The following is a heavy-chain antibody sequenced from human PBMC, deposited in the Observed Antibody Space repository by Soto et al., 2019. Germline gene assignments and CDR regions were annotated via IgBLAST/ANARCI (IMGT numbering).Heavy chain of an antibody. D-gene: IGHD3-22*01. J-gene: IGHJ4*02. Sequence: TLSLTCTVSGGSISSGGYYWSWIRQHPGKGLEWIGYIYYSGSTYYNPSLKSRVTISVDTSKNQFSLKLSSVTAADTAVYYCARESGAYYDSSGYLDYWGQGTLVTVSS. CDR2: IYYSGST. CDR3: ARESGAYYDSSGYLDY. CDR1: GGSISSGGYY. V-gene: IGHV4-31*03.